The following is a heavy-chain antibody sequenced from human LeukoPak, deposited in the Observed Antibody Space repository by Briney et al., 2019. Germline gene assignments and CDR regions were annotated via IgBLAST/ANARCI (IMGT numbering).Heavy chain of an antibody. Sequence: ASVKVSCKASGYTFTSYGISWVRQAPGQGLEWMGWISDYNGNTNYAQKLQGRVTMTTDTSTSTAYMELRSLRSDDTAVYYCARDLEDTYDYVWGSPSSGSDYWGQGTLVTVSS. CDR2: ISDYNGNT. J-gene: IGHJ4*02. CDR3: ARDLEDTYDYVWGSPSSGSDY. D-gene: IGHD3-16*01. CDR1: GYTFTSYG. V-gene: IGHV1-18*01.